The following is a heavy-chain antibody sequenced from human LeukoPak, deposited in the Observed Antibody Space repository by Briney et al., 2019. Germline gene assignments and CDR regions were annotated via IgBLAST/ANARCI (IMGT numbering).Heavy chain of an antibody. J-gene: IGHJ4*02. CDR3: AKILVGAGTSFRPFDY. V-gene: IGHV3-30*02. CDR1: GFTFSTHA. Sequence: GGSLRLSCAASGFTFSTHAMHWVRQAPRKGLEWVAFIRYDGSTKFYANSVKGRFSISRDDSKSTLYLQMDSLRPEDTAVYYCAKILVGAGTSFRPFDYWGQGTLVTVSS. D-gene: IGHD6-19*01. CDR2: IRYDGSTK.